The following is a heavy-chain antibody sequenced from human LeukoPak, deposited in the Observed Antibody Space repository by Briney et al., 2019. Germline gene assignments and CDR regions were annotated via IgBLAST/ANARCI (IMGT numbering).Heavy chain of an antibody. CDR2: INENGRRT. Sequence: GGSLRLSCAASGLTFSSYAMNWVRQASGKGLEWVSGINENGRRTYYADSVKGRFSISRDNSKNTLYLQMSDLRAEDTAVYFCAKITMARTPNYWGQGTLVTVSS. D-gene: IGHD3-10*01. CDR1: GLTFSSYA. CDR3: AKITMARTPNY. J-gene: IGHJ4*02. V-gene: IGHV3-23*01.